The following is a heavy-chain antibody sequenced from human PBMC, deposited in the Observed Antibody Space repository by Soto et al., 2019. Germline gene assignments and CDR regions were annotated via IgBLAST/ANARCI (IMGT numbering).Heavy chain of an antibody. V-gene: IGHV1-46*03. Sequence: ASVKVSCKASGYTFTSYYMHWVRQAPGQGLEWMGIINPSGGSTSYAQKFQGRVTMTRDTSTSTVYMELSSLRSEDTAVYYCARAGLAIFGPSPLTFYYYMDVWGKGTTVTVSS. CDR3: ARAGLAIFGPSPLTFYYYMDV. CDR2: INPSGGST. CDR1: GYTFTSYY. J-gene: IGHJ6*03. D-gene: IGHD3-3*01.